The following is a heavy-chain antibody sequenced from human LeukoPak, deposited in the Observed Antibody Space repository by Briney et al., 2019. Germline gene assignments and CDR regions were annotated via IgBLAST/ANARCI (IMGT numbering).Heavy chain of an antibody. Sequence: PSETLSLTCTVSGGSISSYYWSWIRHPAGKGLEWIGRIYTSGSTNYNPSLKSRVTMSVDTSKNQFSLKLSSVTAADTAVYYCARDRATSPYYDYVWGSFALLSGAFDIWGQGTMVTVSS. CDR1: GGSISSYY. D-gene: IGHD3-16*01. CDR3: ARDRATSPYYDYVWGSFALLSGAFDI. CDR2: IYTSGST. V-gene: IGHV4-4*07. J-gene: IGHJ3*02.